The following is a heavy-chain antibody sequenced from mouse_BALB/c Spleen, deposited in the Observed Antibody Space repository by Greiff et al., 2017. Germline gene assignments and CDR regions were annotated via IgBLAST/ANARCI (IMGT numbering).Heavy chain of an antibody. Sequence: QVQLKESGAELVRPGTSVKVSCKASGYAFTNYLIEWVKQRPGQGLEWIGVINPGSGGTNYNEKFKGKATLTADKSSSTAYMQLSSLTSDDSAVYFCARGTMITTEAMDYWGQGTSVTVSS. CDR1: GYAFTNYL. V-gene: IGHV1-54*01. D-gene: IGHD2-4*01. CDR3: ARGTMITTEAMDY. J-gene: IGHJ4*01. CDR2: INPGSGGT.